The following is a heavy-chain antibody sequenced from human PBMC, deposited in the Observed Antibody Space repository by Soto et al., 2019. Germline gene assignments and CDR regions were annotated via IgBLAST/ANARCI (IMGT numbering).Heavy chain of an antibody. Sequence: EVQLLESGGGLVQPGGSLRLSCAASGFTFSSYAMSWVRQAPGKGLEWVSAISGSGGSTYYADSVKGRFTISRDNSKNTLYMQMNRLIAEDTAVYYCAKDGGGYSYGVYYFDYWGQGTLVTVSS. CDR1: GFTFSSYA. J-gene: IGHJ4*02. V-gene: IGHV3-23*01. CDR3: AKDGGGYSYGVYYFDY. D-gene: IGHD5-18*01. CDR2: ISGSGGST.